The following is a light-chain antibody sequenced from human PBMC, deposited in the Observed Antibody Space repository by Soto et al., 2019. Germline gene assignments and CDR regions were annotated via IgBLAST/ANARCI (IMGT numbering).Light chain of an antibody. CDR1: TSNIGNNY. J-gene: IGLJ3*02. CDR2: DND. V-gene: IGLV1-51*01. CDR3: ATWDNSLTAWV. Sequence: QSVLTQPPSLSAAPGQKVTISCSGSTSNIGNNYVSWYQQLPGTAPKLLIYDNDDRPSGIPDRFSGSKSGTSATLGITGLQTGDEADYYCATWDNSLTAWVFGGGTKLTVL.